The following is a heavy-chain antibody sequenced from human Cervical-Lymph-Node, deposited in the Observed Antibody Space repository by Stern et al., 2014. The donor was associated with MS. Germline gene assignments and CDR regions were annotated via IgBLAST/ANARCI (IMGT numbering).Heavy chain of an antibody. CDR3: ARHRGNYYDYFDS. D-gene: IGHD1-26*01. J-gene: IGHJ4*01. CDR1: GGSISTYY. CDR2: VFYSGGT. V-gene: IGHV4-59*01. Sequence: QLQLQESGPGLVRPSETLSLTCSVSGGSISTYYWSWIRQPPGKGLEWLGYVFYSGGTNYNPSLKSRVSMSVDTFNNQFSLRLASVTAADTAVYYCARHRGNYYDYFDSWGQGVPVTVSS.